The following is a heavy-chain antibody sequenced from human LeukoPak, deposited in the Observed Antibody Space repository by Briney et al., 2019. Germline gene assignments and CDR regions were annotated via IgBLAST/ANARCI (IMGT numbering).Heavy chain of an antibody. J-gene: IGHJ4*02. CDR2: ISAYNGNT. CDR3: ARDCRMMAAAGILWSDY. CDR1: GYTFTSYD. D-gene: IGHD6-13*01. Sequence: GASVKVSCKASGYTFTSYDINWVRQATGQGLEWMGWISAYNGNTNYAQKLQGRVTMTTDTSTSTAYMELRSLRSDDTAVYYCARDCRMMAAAGILWSDYWGQGTLVTVSS. V-gene: IGHV1-18*01.